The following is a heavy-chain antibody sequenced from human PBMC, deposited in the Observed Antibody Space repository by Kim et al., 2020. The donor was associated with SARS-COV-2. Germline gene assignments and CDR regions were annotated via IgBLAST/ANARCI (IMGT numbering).Heavy chain of an antibody. CDR3: ARDYDSSGYYDT. CDR2: T. D-gene: IGHD3-22*01. Sequence: TSYSPTLKSRLTISVDTSKTQFSLNLSSVTAADTAVYYCARDYDSSGYYDTWGQGILVTVSS. J-gene: IGHJ5*02. V-gene: IGHV4-31*02.